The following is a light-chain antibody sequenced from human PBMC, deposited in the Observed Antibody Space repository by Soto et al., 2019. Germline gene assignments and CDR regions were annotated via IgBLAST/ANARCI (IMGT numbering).Light chain of an antibody. V-gene: IGLV2-11*01. CDR3: CSYAGSYTWV. J-gene: IGLJ3*02. CDR1: SSDVGNYNY. Sequence: QSALTQPHSVSGSPGQSVTISCSGTSSDVGNYNYVSWYQHHPGKAPKLMIYDVTTRPLGVPDRFSGSKSGNTASLTISGLQAEDEADFYCCSYAGSYTWVFGGGTKLTVL. CDR2: DVT.